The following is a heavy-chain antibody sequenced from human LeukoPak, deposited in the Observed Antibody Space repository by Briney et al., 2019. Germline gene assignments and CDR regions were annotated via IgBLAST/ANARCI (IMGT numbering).Heavy chain of an antibody. Sequence: GSLRLSCEASAFIFIGHWLNWVRQTPGKGLGWVSALSGSGGSTFYADSVKGRFIISRDNSKNTLFLQMNSLRADDTAVYYCAQLVARSDYYGMDVWGQGTTVTVSS. CDR3: AQLVARSDYYGMDV. D-gene: IGHD3-10*01. CDR2: LSGSGGST. J-gene: IGHJ6*02. V-gene: IGHV3-23*01. CDR1: AFIFIGHW.